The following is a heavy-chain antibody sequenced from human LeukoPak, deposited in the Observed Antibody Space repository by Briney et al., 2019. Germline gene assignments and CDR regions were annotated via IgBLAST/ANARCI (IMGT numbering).Heavy chain of an antibody. CDR1: GGSFSGYY. V-gene: IGHV4-34*01. CDR3: AGVQHYYVPDY. D-gene: IGHD3-10*02. Sequence: SETLSLTCAVYGGSFSGYYWSWIRQPPGKGPEWIGEINHSGSTNYNPSLKSRVTIPVDTSKNQFPLKLSAVPAADPAGYSCAGVQHYYVPDYWGQGTLVTVSS. CDR2: INHSGST. J-gene: IGHJ4*02.